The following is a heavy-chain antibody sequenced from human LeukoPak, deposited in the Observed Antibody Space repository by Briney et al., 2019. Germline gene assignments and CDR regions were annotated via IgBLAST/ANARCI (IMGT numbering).Heavy chain of an antibody. D-gene: IGHD3-22*01. V-gene: IGHV1-46*01. CDR2: INPSGGST. CDR3: ARESITMIVVVRYFDY. CDR1: GYTFTSYY. J-gene: IGHJ4*02. Sequence: ASVKVSCTASGYTFTSYYMHWVRQAPGQGLEWMGIINPSGGSTSYAQKFQGRVTMTRDTSTSTVYMELSSLRSEDTAVYYCARESITMIVVVRYFDYWGQGTLVTVSS.